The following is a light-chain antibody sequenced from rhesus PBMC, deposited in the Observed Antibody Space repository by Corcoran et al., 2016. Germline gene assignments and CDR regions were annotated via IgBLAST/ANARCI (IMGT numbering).Light chain of an antibody. J-gene: IGKJ4*01. Sequence: DIQMTQSPSSLSASVGDTVTITFRASQGISSWLAWYQQKPGKAPKLLIYKASKLQSGVPSRFRGSGSGTDFTLTISSMQSEDFATYYCQQYSSRPLTFGGGTKVKLK. CDR2: KAS. CDR1: QGISSW. CDR3: QQYSSRPLT. V-gene: IGKV1-22*01.